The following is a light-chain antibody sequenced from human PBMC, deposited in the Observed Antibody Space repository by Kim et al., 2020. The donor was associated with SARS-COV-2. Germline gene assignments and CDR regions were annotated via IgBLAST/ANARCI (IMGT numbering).Light chain of an antibody. V-gene: IGKV3-20*01. J-gene: IGKJ2*01. Sequence: LSLSAGERATLPCRASQSVSSIAWYQQKPGQAPRLLIYGASSRATGIPDRFSGSGSGTDFTLTISRLEPEDFAVYYCQRYGSSLYTFGQGTKLEI. CDR1: QSVSS. CDR2: GAS. CDR3: QRYGSSLYT.